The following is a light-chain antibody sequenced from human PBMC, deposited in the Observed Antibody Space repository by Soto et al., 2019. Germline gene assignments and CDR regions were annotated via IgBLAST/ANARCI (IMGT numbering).Light chain of an antibody. CDR3: SSYTCSSTAYV. Sequence: QSALTQPASVSGSPGQSITISCTGTSSDVGGYNYASWYQQHPGKAPKRMIYDVSNRPSGVSNRFSGAKSGNTASLTISGLQAEDEADYCCSSYTCSSTAYVFGTGTKLTVL. V-gene: IGLV2-14*01. CDR1: SSDVGGYNY. CDR2: DVS. J-gene: IGLJ1*01.